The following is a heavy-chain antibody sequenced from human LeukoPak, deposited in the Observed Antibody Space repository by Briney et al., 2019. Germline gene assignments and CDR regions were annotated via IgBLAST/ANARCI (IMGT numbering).Heavy chain of an antibody. CDR3: VRQLGYYDH. CDR2: IFPRDSNA. D-gene: IGHD3-22*01. CDR1: GYSFTSYW. J-gene: IGHJ1*01. V-gene: IGHV5-51*01. Sequence: GESLQISCKGSGYSFTSYWIAWVRQMPGKGLEWMGIIFPRDSNARYSPSFQGQVTISADKSINTAYLQWSSLKASDTAMSYCVRQLGYYDHWGQGTLVTVSS.